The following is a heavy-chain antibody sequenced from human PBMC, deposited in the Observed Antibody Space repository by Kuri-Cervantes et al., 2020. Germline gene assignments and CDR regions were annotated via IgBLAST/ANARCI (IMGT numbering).Heavy chain of an antibody. D-gene: IGHD2-2*01. V-gene: IGHV4-61*01. J-gene: IGHJ3*02. CDR3: ARGSEYHDAFDI. Sequence: SETLSLTCTVSGGSVSSGSYYWSWIRQPPGKGLEWIGYIYYSGSTKYNPSLKSRVTMSIDTSKNHLSLNLSSVTAADTAAYFCARGSEYHDAFDIWGQGTMVTVSS. CDR2: IYYSGST. CDR1: GGSVSSGSYY.